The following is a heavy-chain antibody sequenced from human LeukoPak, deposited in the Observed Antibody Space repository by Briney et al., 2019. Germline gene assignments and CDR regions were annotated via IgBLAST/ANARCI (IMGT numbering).Heavy chain of an antibody. J-gene: IGHJ3*02. CDR3: ARDSYSGSYGDAFDI. CDR1: GYTFTGYY. V-gene: IGHV1-2*06. Sequence: ASVKVSCKASGYTFTGYYMHWVRQAPGQGLEWMGRINPNSGGTNYAQKFQGRVTMTRDTSISTAYMELSRLRSDDTAVYYCARDSYSGSYGDAFDIWGQGTMVTVSS. D-gene: IGHD1-26*01. CDR2: INPNSGGT.